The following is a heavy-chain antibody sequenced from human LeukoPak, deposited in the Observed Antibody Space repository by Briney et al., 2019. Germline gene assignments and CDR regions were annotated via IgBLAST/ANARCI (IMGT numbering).Heavy chain of an antibody. V-gene: IGHV1-18*01. CDR1: GSKITSQG. CDR2: ISTQSGNT. J-gene: IGHJ4*02. Sequence: ASVKVSCKASGSKITSQGFNWVRQAPGQGLEWMGWISTQSGNTKYSQKFQGRVTMTTDTSTNTGYMELRSLRSDDTGVYYCLRTAYWGQGTLVTVSS. D-gene: IGHD2-21*02. CDR3: LRTAY.